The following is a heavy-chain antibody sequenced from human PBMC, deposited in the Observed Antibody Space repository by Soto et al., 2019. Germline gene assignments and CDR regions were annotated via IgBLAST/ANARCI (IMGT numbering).Heavy chain of an antibody. CDR2: IDPIFGTT. V-gene: IGHV1-69*12. Sequence: QVQLVQSGAEVKKPGSSVKVSCKASGGTFRKHAISWVRQAPGQGLEWMGGIDPIFGTTNFAQKFQGRVTITADESTSTAYMELSGLRSEDTAVYYCARLTGTGEIYWYFDLWGRGTLVTVSS. J-gene: IGHJ2*01. D-gene: IGHD7-27*01. CDR3: ARLTGTGEIYWYFDL. CDR1: GGTFRKHA.